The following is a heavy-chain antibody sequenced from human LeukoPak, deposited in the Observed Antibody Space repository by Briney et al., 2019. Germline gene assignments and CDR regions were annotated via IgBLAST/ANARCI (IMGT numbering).Heavy chain of an antibody. V-gene: IGHV3-23*01. D-gene: IGHD2-15*01. CDR1: GLTFSIYA. J-gene: IGHJ4*02. Sequence: GGSLRLSCAASGLTFSIYAMSWVRQAPGKGLEWVSAISGSGGSTYYADSVKGRFTISRDNSKNTLYLQMNSLRAEDTAVYYCAKASPLLRRYFDYWGQGTLVTVSS. CDR3: AKASPLLRRYFDY. CDR2: ISGSGGST.